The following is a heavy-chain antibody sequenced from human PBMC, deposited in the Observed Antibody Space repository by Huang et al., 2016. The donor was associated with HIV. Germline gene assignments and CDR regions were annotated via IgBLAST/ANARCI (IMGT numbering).Heavy chain of an antibody. J-gene: IGHJ4*02. Sequence: QLQLQESGPGLVKPSETLSLTCTVSGGSIRSDNYYWEVIGSIYYSGSTYYNPSLKRRVTIAVDTSKNNFSLRMRSVTASDTAVYYCARLPGSITMIRGVITDPYWGQGTLVTVSS. CDR2: IYYSGST. CDR3: ARLPGSITMIRGVITDPY. V-gene: IGHV4-39*02. CDR1: GGSIRSDNYY. D-gene: IGHD3-10*01.